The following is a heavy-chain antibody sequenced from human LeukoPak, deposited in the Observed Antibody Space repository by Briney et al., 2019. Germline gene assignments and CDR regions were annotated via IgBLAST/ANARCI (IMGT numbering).Heavy chain of an antibody. J-gene: IGHJ5*02. V-gene: IGHV1-69*04. Sequence: SVRVSCKASGDTFSSYAISWVRQAPGQGLEWMGRIIPILGIANYAQKFQGRVTITADKSTSTAYMELSSLRSEDTAVYYCARAAGYSSSSNWFDPWGQGTLVTVSS. CDR3: ARAAGYSSSSNWFDP. CDR2: IIPILGIA. D-gene: IGHD6-13*01. CDR1: GDTFSSYA.